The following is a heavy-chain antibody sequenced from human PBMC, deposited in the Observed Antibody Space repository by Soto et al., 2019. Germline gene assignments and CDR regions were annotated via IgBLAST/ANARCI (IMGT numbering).Heavy chain of an antibody. Sequence: PGGSLRLSCAASGFTFSSYSVNWVRQAPGKGLEWVSSISSSSSYIYYADSVKGRFTISRDNAKNSLYLQMNSLRAEDTAVYYCARYDILTGYHHDYWGQGTLVTVSS. D-gene: IGHD3-9*01. J-gene: IGHJ4*02. CDR2: ISSSSSYI. CDR3: ARYDILTGYHHDY. V-gene: IGHV3-21*01. CDR1: GFTFSSYS.